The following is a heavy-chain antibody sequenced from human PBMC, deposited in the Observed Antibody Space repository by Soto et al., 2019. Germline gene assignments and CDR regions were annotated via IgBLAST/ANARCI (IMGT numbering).Heavy chain of an antibody. J-gene: IGHJ5*01. Sequence: QVQLQQWGAGLLKPSETLSLTCAVYGGSISGYYWSWIRQPPGKGLEWIGEINHSGGTNYNPPLKSRVTVSVDTSEKQFSLKLSSVTAAYAAVFYCARAGSRGYYYAGNRWFDSWGQGALVTVSS. CDR3: ARAGSRGYYYAGNRWFDS. CDR2: INHSGGT. D-gene: IGHD3-22*01. V-gene: IGHV4-34*01. CDR1: GGSISGYY.